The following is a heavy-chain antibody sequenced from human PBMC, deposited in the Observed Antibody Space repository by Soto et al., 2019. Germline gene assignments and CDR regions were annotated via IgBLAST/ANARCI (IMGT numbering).Heavy chain of an antibody. J-gene: IGHJ4*02. CDR3: HGYGY. V-gene: IGHV3-53*01. CDR1: GFSVTANY. CDR2: IYSGGST. D-gene: IGHD5-12*01. Sequence: EVQVVESGGGLIQPGGSLRLSCEVSGFSVTANYMSWVRQAPEKGLEWVSGIYSGGSTYYVDSVKGRFSISRDISKNTLYLQMNSLRAEDTAVYYCHGYGYWGQGTLVTVSS.